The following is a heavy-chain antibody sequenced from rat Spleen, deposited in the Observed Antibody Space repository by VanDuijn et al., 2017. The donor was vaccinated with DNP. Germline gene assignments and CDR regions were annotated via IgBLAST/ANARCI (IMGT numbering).Heavy chain of an antibody. CDR3: ARGSSSMYWYFDF. J-gene: IGHJ1*01. V-gene: IGHV5-7*01. CDR2: INPDGGST. D-gene: IGHD1-2*01. Sequence: EVQLVESGGNLVQVGRSLKLSCAASGFTFSDYNMAWVRQAPKKGLEWVASINPDGGSTYYRDSVKGRFTISRDNAKSSLYLQMNSLKSEDTATYYCARGSSSMYWYFDFWGPGTMVTVSS. CDR1: GFTFSDYN.